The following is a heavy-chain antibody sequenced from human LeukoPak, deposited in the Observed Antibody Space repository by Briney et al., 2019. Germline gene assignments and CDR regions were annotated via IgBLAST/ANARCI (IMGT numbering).Heavy chain of an antibody. CDR2: INSDGSST. Sequence: GGSLRLSCAASGFTFSSYWMHWVRQAPGKGLVWVSRINSDGSSTSYADSVKGRFTISRDNAKNTLYLQMNSLRAEDTAVYYCARATRNDDPDDYWGQGTLVTVSS. J-gene: IGHJ4*02. V-gene: IGHV3-74*01. CDR1: GFTFSSYW. D-gene: IGHD1-1*01. CDR3: ARATRNDDPDDY.